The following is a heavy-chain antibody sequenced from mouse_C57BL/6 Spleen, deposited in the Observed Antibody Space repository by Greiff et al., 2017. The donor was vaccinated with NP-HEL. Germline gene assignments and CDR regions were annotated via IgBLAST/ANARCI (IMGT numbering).Heavy chain of an antibody. CDR2: ISSGSSTI. D-gene: IGHD2-4*01. Sequence: EVQRVESGGGLVKPGGSLKLSCAASGFTFSDYGMHWVRQAPEKGLEWVAYISSGSSTIYYADTVKGRFTISRDNAKNTLFLQMTSLRSEDTAMYYCARSGDYDPFAYWGQGTLVTVSA. CDR3: ARSGDYDPFAY. CDR1: GFTFSDYG. V-gene: IGHV5-17*01. J-gene: IGHJ3*01.